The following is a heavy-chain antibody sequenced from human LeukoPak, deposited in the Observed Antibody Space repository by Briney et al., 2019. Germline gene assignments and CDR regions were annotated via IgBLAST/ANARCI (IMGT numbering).Heavy chain of an antibody. Sequence: PGRSLRLSCAASGFTFSSYSMNWVRQAPGKGLEWVAGISSRGTTTYYADSVKGRFTISRDNSKNTLYLQMDSLTADDTAVYYCAKDFLGRGRSGDYWGQGTLVTVSS. V-gene: IGHV3-23*01. CDR2: ISSRGTTT. CDR3: AKDFLGRGRSGDY. J-gene: IGHJ4*02. D-gene: IGHD3-16*01. CDR1: GFTFSSYS.